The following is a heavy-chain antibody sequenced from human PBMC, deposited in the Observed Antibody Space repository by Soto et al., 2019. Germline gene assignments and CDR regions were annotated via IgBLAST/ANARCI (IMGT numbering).Heavy chain of an antibody. V-gene: IGHV4-31*03. CDR1: GGSISSGGYY. Sequence: SETLSLTCTVSGGSISSGGYYWSWIRQHPGKGLEWIGYIYYSGSTYYNPSLKSRVTISVDTSKNQFSLKLSSVTAADTAVYYCARVLGGDFWSGYQNYFDYWGQGTLVTVPQ. J-gene: IGHJ4*02. CDR2: IYYSGST. D-gene: IGHD3-3*01. CDR3: ARVLGGDFWSGYQNYFDY.